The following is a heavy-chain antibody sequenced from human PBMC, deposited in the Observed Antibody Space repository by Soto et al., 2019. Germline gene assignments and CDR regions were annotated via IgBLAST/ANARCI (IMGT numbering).Heavy chain of an antibody. J-gene: IGHJ6*02. CDR3: ARGQVGSGSYYYYGMDV. V-gene: IGHV1-69*01. CDR1: GGTFSSYA. CDR2: NIPIFGTA. Sequence: QVQLVQSGAEVKKPGSSVKVSCKASGGTFSSYAISWVRQAPGQGLEWMGGNIPIFGTANYAQKCQGRVTTSADESTSTALMELSRLRSDETAVYYCARGQVGSGSYYYYGMDVWGQGTTVTVSS. D-gene: IGHD6-19*01.